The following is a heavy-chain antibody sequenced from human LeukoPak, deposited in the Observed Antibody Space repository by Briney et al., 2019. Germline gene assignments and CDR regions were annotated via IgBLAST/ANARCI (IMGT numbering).Heavy chain of an antibody. CDR2: INTDGSGT. Sequence: GSLRLSCAASGFTFNNYWMHWVRQAPGKGLLWVSRINTDGSGTNYADSVRGRFTISRDNAKNTLYLQMNSLRAEDTAVYYCASPLGYCSGGSCSDAFDIWGQGTMVTVSS. V-gene: IGHV3-74*01. J-gene: IGHJ3*02. CDR3: ASPLGYCSGGSCSDAFDI. D-gene: IGHD2-15*01. CDR1: GFTFNNYW.